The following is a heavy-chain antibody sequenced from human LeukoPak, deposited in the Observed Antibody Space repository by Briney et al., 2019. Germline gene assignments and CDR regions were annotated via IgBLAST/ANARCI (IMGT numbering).Heavy chain of an antibody. Sequence: GGSLRLSCAASGFTFSSYWMSWVRQAPGKGLGWVSSISSSSSYIYYADSVKGRFTISRDNAKNSLYLQMNSLRAEDTAVYYCARGITSLDYWGQGTLVTVSS. J-gene: IGHJ4*02. CDR2: ISSSSSYI. D-gene: IGHD3-10*01. V-gene: IGHV3-21*01. CDR1: GFTFSSYW. CDR3: ARGITSLDY.